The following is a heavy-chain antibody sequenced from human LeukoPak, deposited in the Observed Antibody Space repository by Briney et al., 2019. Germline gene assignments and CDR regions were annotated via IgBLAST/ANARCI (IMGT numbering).Heavy chain of an antibody. CDR3: ARDGDYYDSSGYTFDY. CDR1: GYTFTNYY. CDR2: INPSGGST. D-gene: IGHD3-22*01. J-gene: IGHJ4*02. V-gene: IGHV1-46*01. Sequence: ASVKVSCKAPGYTFTNYYMHWVRQAPGKGLEWMGIINPSGGSTSYAQKFQGRVTMTRDTSTSTVYMELSSLRSEDTAVYYCARDGDYYDSSGYTFDYWGQGTLVTVSS.